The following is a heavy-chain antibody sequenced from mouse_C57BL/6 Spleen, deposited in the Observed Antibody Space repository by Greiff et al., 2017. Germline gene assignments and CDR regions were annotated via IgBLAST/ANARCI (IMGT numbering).Heavy chain of an antibody. V-gene: IGHV10-1*01. J-gene: IGHJ2*01. Sequence: EVKLLESGGGLVQPKGSLKLSCAASGFSFNTYAMNWVRQAPGKGLEWVARIRSKSNNYATYYADSVKDRFTISRDDSESMLYLQMNNLKTEDTAMYYCVRHNYQYYFDDWGQGTTLTVSS. CDR2: IRSKSNNYAT. D-gene: IGHD2-1*01. CDR3: VRHNYQYYFDD. CDR1: GFSFNTYA.